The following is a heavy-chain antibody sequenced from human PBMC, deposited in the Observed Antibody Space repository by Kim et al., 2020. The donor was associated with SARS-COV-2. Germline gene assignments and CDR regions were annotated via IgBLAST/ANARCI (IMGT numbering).Heavy chain of an antibody. CDR1: GGSFSGYY. J-gene: IGHJ6*02. CDR3: ARNLNKSYGDYFRYYYGMDV. CDR2: INHSGST. V-gene: IGHV4-34*01. Sequence: SETLSLTCAVYGGSFSGYYWSWIRQPPGKGLEWFGEINHSGSTNYNPSLKSRVTISVDTSKNQFSLKLSSVTAADTAVYYCARNLNKSYGDYFRYYYGMDVWGQGTTVTVSS. D-gene: IGHD4-17*01.